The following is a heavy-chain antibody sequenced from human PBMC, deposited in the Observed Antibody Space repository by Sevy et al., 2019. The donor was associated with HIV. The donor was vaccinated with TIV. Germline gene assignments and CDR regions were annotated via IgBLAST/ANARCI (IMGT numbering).Heavy chain of an antibody. D-gene: IGHD3-22*01. V-gene: IGHV3-23*01. Sequence: GGSLRLSCAASGFTFNNYAMIWVRQAPGKGLEWVSAVSGGGDTTYYADSVKGRFTISRDNSKNTLYLQMNSLRAEDTAVYYCAKGGSTSGYYLNYFAYWGQGTLVTVSS. J-gene: IGHJ4*02. CDR1: GFTFNNYA. CDR3: AKGGSTSGYYLNYFAY. CDR2: VSGGGDTT.